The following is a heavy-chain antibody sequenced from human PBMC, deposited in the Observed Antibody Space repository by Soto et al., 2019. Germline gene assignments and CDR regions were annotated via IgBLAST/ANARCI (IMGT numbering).Heavy chain of an antibody. Sequence: PSETLALTCTVSGDSITNSSYYWGWFRQPPGKGLEWIASIYYIGSTYYNPSLKSRVTISVDTSNNQFSLNLNSVTASDTAVYYCAGRNSLASVSLNCRELSKDKWIDPWGRSTQVTVSS. D-gene: IGHD3-16*02. CDR1: GDSITNSSYY. J-gene: IGHJ5*02. V-gene: IGHV4-39*01. CDR2: IYYIGST. CDR3: AGRNSLASVSLNCRELSKDKWIDP.